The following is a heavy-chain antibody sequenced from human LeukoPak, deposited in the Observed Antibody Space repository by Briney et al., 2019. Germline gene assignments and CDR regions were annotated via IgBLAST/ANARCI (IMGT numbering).Heavy chain of an antibody. CDR3: ATPMAIKRYYFDY. Sequence: SETLSLTCAVYGGSFSGYYWSWIRQPPGKGLEWIGEINHSGSTNYNPSLKSRVTISVDTSKNQFSLKLSSVTAADTAVYYCATPMAIKRYYFDYWGQGTLVTVSS. CDR2: INHSGST. D-gene: IGHD2-21*01. J-gene: IGHJ4*02. V-gene: IGHV4-34*01. CDR1: GGSFSGYY.